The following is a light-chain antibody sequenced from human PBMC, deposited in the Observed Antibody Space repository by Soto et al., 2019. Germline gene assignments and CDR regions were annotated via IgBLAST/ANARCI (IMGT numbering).Light chain of an antibody. V-gene: IGKV3-20*01. CDR2: GAS. J-gene: IGKJ1*01. CDR1: QSVTSSY. CDR3: QQYGDSPRS. Sequence: EIVFAPSPGTLSLSPGERAPLSFRASQSVTSSYLAWYQQRPGQAPRLLIYGASYRATGIPDRFSGSGSGTDFTLTISRLEPEDFAVYYCQQYGDSPRSFGQGTKVDIK.